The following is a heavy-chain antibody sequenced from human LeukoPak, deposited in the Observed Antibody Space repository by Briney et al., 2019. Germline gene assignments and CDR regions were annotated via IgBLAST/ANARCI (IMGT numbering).Heavy chain of an antibody. J-gene: IGHJ4*02. V-gene: IGHV1-46*04. CDR1: GYTFSSYY. CDR3: ARDNSGWSVDY. CDR2: ISPSGDYT. D-gene: IGHD6-19*01. Sequence: ASVKVSCKASGYTFSSYYMHWVRQAPGQGLEWMGIISPSGDYTKYAQKLQGRVSMTLDTSTSTVYMELNSLESEDTAMYYCARDNSGWSVDYWGQGTLVTVTS.